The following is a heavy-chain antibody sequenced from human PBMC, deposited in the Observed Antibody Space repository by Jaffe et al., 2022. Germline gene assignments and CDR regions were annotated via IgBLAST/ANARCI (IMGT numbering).Heavy chain of an antibody. CDR2: IYYSGST. CDR1: GGSISSYY. V-gene: IGHV4-59*01. Sequence: QVQLQESGPGLVKPSETLSLTCTVSGGSISSYYWSWIRQPPGKGLEWIGYIYYSGSTNYNPSLKSRVTISVDTSKNQFSLKLSSVTAADTAVYYCARDRITYYYGSGSLAGAFDIWGQGTMVTVSS. CDR3: ARDRITYYYGSGSLAGAFDI. D-gene: IGHD3-10*01. J-gene: IGHJ3*02.